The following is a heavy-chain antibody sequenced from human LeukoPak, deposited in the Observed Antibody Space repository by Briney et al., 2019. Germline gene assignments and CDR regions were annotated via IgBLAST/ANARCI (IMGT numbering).Heavy chain of an antibody. CDR3: AKDQRYSSSWHELIPYYFDY. Sequence: PGGSLRLSCAASGFTFSSYAMSWVRQAPGKGLEWVSAISGSGGSTYYADSVKGRFTISRDNSKNTLYLQMNSLRAEDTAVYYCAKDQRYSSSWHELIPYYFDYWGQGTLVTVSS. CDR2: ISGSGGST. D-gene: IGHD6-13*01. J-gene: IGHJ4*02. CDR1: GFTFSSYA. V-gene: IGHV3-23*01.